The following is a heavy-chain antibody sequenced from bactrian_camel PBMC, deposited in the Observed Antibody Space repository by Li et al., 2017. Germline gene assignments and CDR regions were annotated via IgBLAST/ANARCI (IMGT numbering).Heavy chain of an antibody. Sequence: QVQLVESGGGLVQPGGSLRLSCAASGHRGTTYCMGWFRQVPGKEREGVASICSDRRARYSDSVKGRFIISQDNARNTVYLQMNSLKPDDTAMYYCAARPFHYAGPWGLVTGARGPRSPSP. J-gene: IGHJ6*01. CDR1: GHRGTTYC. V-gene: IGHV3S53*01. CDR2: ICSDRRA. D-gene: IGHD1*01. CDR3: AARPFHYAGPWGLVT.